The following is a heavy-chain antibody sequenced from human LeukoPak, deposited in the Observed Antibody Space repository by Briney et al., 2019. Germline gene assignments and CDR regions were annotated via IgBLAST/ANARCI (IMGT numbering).Heavy chain of an antibody. Sequence: ASVKVSCKASGYTFTSYYMHWVRQAPGQGLEWMGIINPSGGSTSYAQKFQGRVTITTDESTSTAYMELSSLRSEDTAVYYCARSGYSYGPYDAFDIWGQGTMVTVSS. CDR3: ARSGYSYGPYDAFDI. D-gene: IGHD5-18*01. V-gene: IGHV1-46*01. CDR2: INPSGGST. J-gene: IGHJ3*02. CDR1: GYTFTSYY.